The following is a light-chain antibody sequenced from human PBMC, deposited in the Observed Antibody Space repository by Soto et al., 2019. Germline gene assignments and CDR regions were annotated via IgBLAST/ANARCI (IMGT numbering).Light chain of an antibody. J-gene: IGLJ1*01. V-gene: IGLV1-40*01. CDR2: ANK. CDR1: SSNIGGAYD. Sequence: QAVVTQPPSVSGAPGQRVTISCTGSSSNIGGAYDVHWYQQLPGTAPKLLIYANKYRPSGVPDRFSGSKSDTSASLAITGLQAEDEADYYCQSYDSSLNGYVFGTGTKPTVL. CDR3: QSYDSSLNGYV.